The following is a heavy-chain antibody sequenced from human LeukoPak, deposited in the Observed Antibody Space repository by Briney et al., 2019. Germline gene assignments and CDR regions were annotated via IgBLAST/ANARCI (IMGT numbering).Heavy chain of an antibody. CDR3: AKDYIYGGWGNAFDI. D-gene: IGHD5-18*01. CDR2: IRFDGSSK. J-gene: IGHJ3*02. CDR1: GLTFSNSG. V-gene: IGHV3-30*02. Sequence: GGSLRLSCAASGLTFSNSGMHWVRQAPGKGLEWVAFIRFDGSSKFYTDSVKGRFTISRDNSKNTLNLQMNSLRAEDTAVYYCAKDYIYGGWGNAFDIWGQGTKVTVSS.